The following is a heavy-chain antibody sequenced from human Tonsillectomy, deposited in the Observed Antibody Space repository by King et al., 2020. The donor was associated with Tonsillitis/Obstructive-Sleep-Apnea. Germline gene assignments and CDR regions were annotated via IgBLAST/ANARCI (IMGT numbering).Heavy chain of an antibody. D-gene: IGHD6-19*01. V-gene: IGHV3-53*01. Sequence: EVQLVESGGGLIQPGGSLRLSCAASGFTVNTNYMSWVRQAPGKGLEWVSVIYSGGTTYYADSVKGRSTISRDNSKNTLYLQMNSLRAEDTAVYYCARVLAVAANFDYWGQGTLVTVSS. CDR3: ARVLAVAANFDY. CDR1: GFTVNTNY. CDR2: IYSGGTT. J-gene: IGHJ4*02.